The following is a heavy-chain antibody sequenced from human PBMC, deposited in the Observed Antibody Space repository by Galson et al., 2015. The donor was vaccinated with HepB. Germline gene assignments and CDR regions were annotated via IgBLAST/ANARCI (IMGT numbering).Heavy chain of an antibody. D-gene: IGHD3-3*01. Sequence: SLRLSCAASGFTFSSYSMNWARQAPGKGLEWVSSISSSSSYIYYADSVKGRFTISRDNAKNSLYLQMNSLRAEDTAVYYCARDPHYDFWSGYDYWGQGTLVTVSS. J-gene: IGHJ4*02. V-gene: IGHV3-21*01. CDR2: ISSSSSYI. CDR3: ARDPHYDFWSGYDY. CDR1: GFTFSSYS.